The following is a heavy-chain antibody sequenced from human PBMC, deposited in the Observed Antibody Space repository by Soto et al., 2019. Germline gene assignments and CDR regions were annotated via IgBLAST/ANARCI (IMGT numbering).Heavy chain of an antibody. V-gene: IGHV1-69*13. Sequence: SVKVSCKASGGTFSSYAISWVRQAPGQGLEWMGGIIPIFGTANYAQKFQGRVTITADESTSTAYMELSSLRSEDTAVYYCARDLGQQLVLSWFDPWGQGTLVTVSS. D-gene: IGHD6-13*01. CDR2: IIPIFGTA. CDR1: GGTFSSYA. CDR3: ARDLGQQLVLSWFDP. J-gene: IGHJ5*02.